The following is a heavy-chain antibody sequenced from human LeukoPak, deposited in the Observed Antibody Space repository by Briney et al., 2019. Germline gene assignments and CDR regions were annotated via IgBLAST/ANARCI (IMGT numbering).Heavy chain of an antibody. V-gene: IGHV3-33*01. CDR1: GFTFSIYG. CDR2: IWFDGTTK. D-gene: IGHD2-15*01. Sequence: PGRSLRLSCAASGFTFSIYGMHWVRQAPGKGLEWLAVIWFDGTTKYYADSVKGRFTISRENSKTTLSLQMNSLRAEDTAVYYCARGDGDSVPWYFDLWGRGALVTVSS. J-gene: IGHJ2*01. CDR3: ARGDGDSVPWYFDL.